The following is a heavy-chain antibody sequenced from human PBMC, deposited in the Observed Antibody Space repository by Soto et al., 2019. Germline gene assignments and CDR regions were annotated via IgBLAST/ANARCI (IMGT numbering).Heavy chain of an antibody. J-gene: IGHJ5*02. D-gene: IGHD6-19*01. CDR2: ISHDGINK. V-gene: IGHV3-30-3*01. CDR1: GFSFSSYA. CDR3: ARDMYSSDYFVKWFEP. Sequence: QARLVESGGGVVQPGRSLRLSCTASGFSFSSYAMYWFRQPPGKGLEWVAVISHDGINKHYADSVKGRVTVSRDNSNHSLDLQLNSLRGEDTAMYYCARDMYSSDYFVKWFEPWGQGTLVTVSS.